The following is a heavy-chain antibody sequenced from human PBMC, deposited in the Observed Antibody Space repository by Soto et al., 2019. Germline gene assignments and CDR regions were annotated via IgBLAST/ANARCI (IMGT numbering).Heavy chain of an antibody. CDR2: ISAYNGST. D-gene: IGHD3-22*01. CDR1: GYTFTSYG. J-gene: IGHJ5*02. CDR3: ARGTMIAMPGNWFDP. Sequence: ASVKVSCKASGYTFTSYGISWVRQAPGQGLEWMGWISAYNGSTNYAQKLQGRVTMTADTSTSTAYMELRSLRSDDTAVYYCARGTMIAMPGNWFDPWGQGTLVTVSS. V-gene: IGHV1-18*04.